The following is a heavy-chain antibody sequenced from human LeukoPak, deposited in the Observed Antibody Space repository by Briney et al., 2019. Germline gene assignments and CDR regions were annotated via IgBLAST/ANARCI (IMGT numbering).Heavy chain of an antibody. CDR2: IYHSGST. CDR3: ARDRSYGDYDY. CDR1: GGSIANYY. D-gene: IGHD4-17*01. Sequence: TSETLSLTCTVSGGSIANYYWSWIRQPPGKGLEWIGYIYHSGSTNYNPSLERRVTISIDTSKNQFSLKLSSVTAADTAVYYCARDRSYGDYDYWGQGTLVTVSS. J-gene: IGHJ4*02. V-gene: IGHV4-59*01.